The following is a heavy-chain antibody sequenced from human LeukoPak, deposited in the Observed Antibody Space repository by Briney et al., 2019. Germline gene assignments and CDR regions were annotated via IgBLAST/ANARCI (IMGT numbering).Heavy chain of an antibody. V-gene: IGHV4-34*01. J-gene: IGHJ4*02. CDR3: ASTRIAAAGSPPHDY. D-gene: IGHD6-13*01. Sequence: PAETLSLTCAVYGGSFSGYYWSWIRQPPGKGLEGIGEINHSGSTNYNPSLKSRVTISVDTSKNQFSLKLSSVTAADTAVYYCASTRIAAAGSPPHDYWGQGTLVTVSS. CDR2: INHSGST. CDR1: GGSFSGYY.